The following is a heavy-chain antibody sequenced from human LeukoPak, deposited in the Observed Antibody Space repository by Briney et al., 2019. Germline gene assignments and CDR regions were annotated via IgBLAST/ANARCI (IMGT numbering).Heavy chain of an antibody. CDR1: GFTFSSYW. V-gene: IGHV3-7*01. Sequence: GGSLRLSCEASGFTFSSYWMSWVRQAPGKGLEWVANIKQDGSEKYYVDSVKGRFTISRDNAKNSLYLQMNSLRAEDTAVYYCARDSPDYYDSSGSAFDYWGQGTLVTVSS. CDR3: ARDSPDYYDSSGSAFDY. J-gene: IGHJ4*02. D-gene: IGHD3-22*01. CDR2: IKQDGSEK.